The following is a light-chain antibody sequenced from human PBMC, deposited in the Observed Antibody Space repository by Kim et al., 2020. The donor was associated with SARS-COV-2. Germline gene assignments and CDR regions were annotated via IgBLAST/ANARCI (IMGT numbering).Light chain of an antibody. CDR1: SSDIGGHNY. V-gene: IGLV2-8*01. CDR2: EVT. CDR3: SSYGGSANLV. J-gene: IGLJ2*01. Sequence: QSALTQPPSASGSPGQSVTISCTGTSSDIGGHNYVSWYQQHPGKAPKLIIYEVTERPSGVPHLFSGSKSGNTASLTVSGLQAEDEADYYCSSYGGSANLVFGGGTQVTVL.